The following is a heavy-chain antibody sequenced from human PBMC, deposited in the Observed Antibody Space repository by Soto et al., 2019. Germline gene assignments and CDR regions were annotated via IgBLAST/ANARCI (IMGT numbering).Heavy chain of an antibody. J-gene: IGHJ4*02. CDR1: GGSITSGGHY. CDR2: IYDSGNMY. D-gene: IGHD3-10*02. V-gene: IGHV4-31*03. Sequence: PSETLSLTCTVSGGSITSGGHYWGWIRQYPGKGLEWIGHIYDSGNMYFYNPSLKSRVTISADTSRNQFSLSLSSLTAADTAVYYCARVDHSGYCSVLTDFWYPVILVTV. CDR3: ARVDHSGYCSVLTDF.